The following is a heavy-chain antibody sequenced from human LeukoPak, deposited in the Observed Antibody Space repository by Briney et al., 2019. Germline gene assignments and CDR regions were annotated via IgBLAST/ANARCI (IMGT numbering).Heavy chain of an antibody. Sequence: SETLSLTCTVSGGSISGSSYYWGWIRQPPGMGLEWIGNIYYSGSTYHNPSLKSRVTISVDTSKNQFSLKLSSVTAADTAMYYCARLIPYYYASGSGRFDYWGQGTLVTVSS. V-gene: IGHV4-39*01. CDR3: ARLIPYYYASGSGRFDY. CDR2: IYYSGST. D-gene: IGHD3-10*01. J-gene: IGHJ4*02. CDR1: GGSISGSSYY.